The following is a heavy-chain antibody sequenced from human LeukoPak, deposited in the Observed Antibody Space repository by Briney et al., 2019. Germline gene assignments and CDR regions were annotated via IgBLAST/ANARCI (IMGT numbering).Heavy chain of an antibody. CDR1: GYTFTSYY. D-gene: IGHD6-19*01. Sequence: GASVTVSCTASGYTFTSYYMHWVRQAPGQGLEWMGIINPSGGSTSYAQKFQGRVTMTRDTSTSTVYMELSSLRSEDTAVYYCAREIHSSGPFDYWGQGTLVTVSS. V-gene: IGHV1-46*01. CDR2: INPSGGST. J-gene: IGHJ4*02. CDR3: AREIHSSGPFDY.